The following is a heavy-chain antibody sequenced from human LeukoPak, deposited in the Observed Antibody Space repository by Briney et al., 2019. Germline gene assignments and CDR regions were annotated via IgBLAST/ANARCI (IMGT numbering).Heavy chain of an antibody. V-gene: IGHV3-48*04. D-gene: IGHD3-10*01. CDR2: ISSSGSTI. CDR3: ARLMRGSGFDY. Sequence: GGSLRLSCAASGFAFGSYWMSWVRQAPGKGLEWVSYISSSGSTIYYADSVKGRFTISRDNAKNSLYLQMNSLRAEDTAVYYCARLMRGSGFDYWGQGTLVTVSS. J-gene: IGHJ4*02. CDR1: GFAFGSYW.